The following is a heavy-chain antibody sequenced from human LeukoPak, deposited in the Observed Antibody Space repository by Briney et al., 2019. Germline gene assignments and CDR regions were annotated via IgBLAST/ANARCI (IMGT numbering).Heavy chain of an antibody. J-gene: IGHJ4*02. V-gene: IGHV1-18*01. D-gene: IGHD5-18*01. CDR3: ARGASYGFSMGY. Sequence: GASVKVSCNASGYTFTSYGINWVRQAPGQGLEWMGWISTYNGDTNYAQKLQDRVTMTTDTSTSTAYMELRSLRSDDTAVYYCARGASYGFSMGYWGQGTLVTVSS. CDR1: GYTFTSYG. CDR2: ISTYNGDT.